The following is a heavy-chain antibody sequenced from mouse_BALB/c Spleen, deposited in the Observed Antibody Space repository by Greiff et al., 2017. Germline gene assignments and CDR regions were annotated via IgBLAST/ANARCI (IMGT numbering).Heavy chain of an antibody. CDR2: IYPSDSYT. J-gene: IGHJ3*01. D-gene: IGHD2-4*01. Sequence: VQLQQPGAELVRPGASVKLSCKASGYTFTSYWINWVKQRPGQGLEWIGNIYPSDSYTNYNQKFKDKATLTVDKSSSTAYMQLSSPTSEDSAVYYCTRTTMITGALAYWGQGTLVTVSA. CDR1: GYTFTSYW. CDR3: TRTTMITGALAY. V-gene: IGHV1-69*02.